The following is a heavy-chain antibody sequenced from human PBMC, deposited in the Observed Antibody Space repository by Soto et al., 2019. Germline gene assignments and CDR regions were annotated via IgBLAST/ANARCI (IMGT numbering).Heavy chain of an antibody. J-gene: IGHJ4*02. CDR2: IYSGGST. CDR1: GFTVSSNY. Sequence: PGGSLRLSCAASGFTVSSNYMSWVRQAPGKGLEWVSVIYSGGSTYYADSVKGRFTISRDNSKNTLYLQMNSLRAEDTAVYYCARQIVVVVAATSDYFDYWGQGTLVTVSS. D-gene: IGHD2-15*01. CDR3: ARQIVVVVAATSDYFDY. V-gene: IGHV3-66*04.